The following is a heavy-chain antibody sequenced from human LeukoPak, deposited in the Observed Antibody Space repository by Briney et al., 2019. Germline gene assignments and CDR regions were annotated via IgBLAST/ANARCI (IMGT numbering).Heavy chain of an antibody. V-gene: IGHV4-30-4*07. D-gene: IGHD2-21*02. CDR1: GGSISSGGYS. Sequence: PSETLSLTCAVSGGSISSGGYSYNWIRQPPGKGLEWIGYIYNSGSTSYNPSLKSRVTMSVDTSKNQFSLKPTFVTAADTAVYYCARGWGPAYCGGDCHRHFDYWGQGALVTVSS. CDR3: ARGWGPAYCGGDCHRHFDY. CDR2: IYNSGST. J-gene: IGHJ4*02.